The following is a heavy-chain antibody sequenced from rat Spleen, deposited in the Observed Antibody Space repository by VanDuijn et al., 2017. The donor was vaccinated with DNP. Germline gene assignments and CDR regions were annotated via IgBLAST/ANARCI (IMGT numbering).Heavy chain of an antibody. J-gene: IGHJ2*01. CDR1: GFSLTSYG. CDR2: IWGDGST. CDR3: AVLGRYY. V-gene: IGHV2-77*01. Sequence: QVQMKETGPGLVQTTQTLSVTCTVSGFSLTSYGVHWVRQAPGKGLEWMGIIWGDGSTYYNSPLKSRLSISRDTSKSQVFLKMNSVQTEDTAMYFCAVLGRYYWGHGVMVPVSS.